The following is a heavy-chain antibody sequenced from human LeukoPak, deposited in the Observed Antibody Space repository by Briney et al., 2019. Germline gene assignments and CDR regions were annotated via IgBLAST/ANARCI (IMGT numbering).Heavy chain of an antibody. J-gene: IGHJ4*02. CDR3: ARAGSGYQYYFDY. CDR2: INHSGST. CDR1: GGSFSGYY. V-gene: IGHV4-34*01. D-gene: IGHD3-22*01. Sequence: PSETLSLTCAVYGGSFSGYYWSWIRQPPGKGLEWIGEINHSGSTNYNPSLKSRVTISVDRSKNQFSLKLSSVTAADTAVYYCARAGSGYQYYFDYWGQGTLVTVSS.